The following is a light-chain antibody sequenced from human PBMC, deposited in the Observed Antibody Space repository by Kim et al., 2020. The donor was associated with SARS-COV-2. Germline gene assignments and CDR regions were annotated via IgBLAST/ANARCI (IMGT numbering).Light chain of an antibody. CDR2: GAS. V-gene: IGKV3-20*01. J-gene: IGKJ1*01. Sequence: SLSPWEGATLSCRASQSLTTSHLACYQQKPGQAPRLLISGASSSATGIPDRFSGSGSGTDFTLTVSRLEPEDFAVYYCQQYERSRTFGQGTKLEI. CDR3: QQYERSRT. CDR1: QSLTTSH.